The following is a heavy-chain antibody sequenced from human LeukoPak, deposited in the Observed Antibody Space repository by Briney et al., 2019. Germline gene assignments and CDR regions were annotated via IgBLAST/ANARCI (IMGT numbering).Heavy chain of an antibody. V-gene: IGHV3-30-3*01. Sequence: PGGSLRLSCAASGFTFSSYAMHWVRQAPGKGLEWVAVISYDGSNKYYADSVKGRFTIPRDNSKNTLYLQMNSLRAEDTAVYYCAKEGYWGQGTLVTVSS. CDR3: AKEGY. CDR2: ISYDGSNK. CDR1: GFTFSSYA. J-gene: IGHJ4*02.